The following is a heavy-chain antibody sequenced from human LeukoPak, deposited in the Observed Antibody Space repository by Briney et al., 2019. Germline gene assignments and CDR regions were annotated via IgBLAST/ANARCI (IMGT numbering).Heavy chain of an antibody. V-gene: IGHV4-34*01. J-gene: IGHJ4*02. CDR1: GGSFSGYY. D-gene: IGHD3-22*01. CDR3: ARDRFYYYDSSGYRSLDY. CDR2: INHSGST. Sequence: SETLSLTCAVYGGSFSGYYWSWIRQPPGKGLEWIGEINHSGSTNYNPSLKSRVTISVDTSKNQFSLKLSSVTAADTAVYYCARDRFYYYDSSGYRSLDYWGQGTLVTVSS.